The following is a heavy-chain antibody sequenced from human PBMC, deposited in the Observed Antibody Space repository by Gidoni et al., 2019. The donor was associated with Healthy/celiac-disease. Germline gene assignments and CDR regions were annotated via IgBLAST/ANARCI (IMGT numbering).Heavy chain of an antibody. Sequence: QVQLQESGPGLVKPSQTLSLTCTVFGSSISSGGYYWSWIRQHPGTRLEWIGYIYYSWSNYYNPSLKSRVTISVATSKNQFSLKLSSVTAADTAVYYCARERDSGYDTYFDYWGQGTLVTVSS. CDR2: IYYSWSN. D-gene: IGHD5-12*01. CDR1: GSSISSGGYY. V-gene: IGHV4-31*03. J-gene: IGHJ4*02. CDR3: ARERDSGYDTYFDY.